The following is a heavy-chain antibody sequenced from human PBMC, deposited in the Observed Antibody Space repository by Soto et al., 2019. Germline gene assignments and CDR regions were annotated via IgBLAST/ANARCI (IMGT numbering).Heavy chain of an antibody. CDR3: ARDLRGYSYAYGMDV. J-gene: IGHJ6*02. D-gene: IGHD5-18*01. CDR1: GYTFTGYY. V-gene: IGHV1-2*04. CDR2: INPNSGGT. Sequence: ASGKVSCKASGYTFTGYYMHWVRQAPGQGLEWMGWINPNSGGTNYAQKFQGWVTMTRDTSISTAYMELSRLRSDDTAVYYCARDLRGYSYAYGMDVWGQGTTVTVSS.